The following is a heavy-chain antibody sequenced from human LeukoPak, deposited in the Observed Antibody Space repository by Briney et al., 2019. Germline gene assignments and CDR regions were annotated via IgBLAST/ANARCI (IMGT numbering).Heavy chain of an antibody. Sequence: PGGSLRLACAASGFTFSSYGMHWVGQAPGKGLERVTFIRYDGSNKYYADSVKGRFTISRDNAKTSLYLQMNSLRAEDTAVYYCARTFTYYYDSSGYYSPSYFDYWGQGTLVTVSS. J-gene: IGHJ4*02. CDR1: GFTFSSYG. D-gene: IGHD3-22*01. V-gene: IGHV3-30*02. CDR3: ARTFTYYYDSSGYYSPSYFDY. CDR2: IRYDGSNK.